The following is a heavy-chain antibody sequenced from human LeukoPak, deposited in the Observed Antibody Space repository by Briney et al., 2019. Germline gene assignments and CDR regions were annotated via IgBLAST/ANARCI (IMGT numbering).Heavy chain of an antibody. V-gene: IGHV1-18*01. CDR3: ARESLWSGYFSDGMDV. J-gene: IGHJ6*02. CDR1: GYTFTSYG. CDR2: ISAYNGNT. Sequence: GASVKVSCKASGYTFTSYGINWVRQAPGQGLEWMGWISAYNGNTNYAQKLQGRVTMTTDTSTSTAYMELRSLRSDDTAVYYCARESLWSGYFSDGMDVWGQGTTVTVSS. D-gene: IGHD3-3*01.